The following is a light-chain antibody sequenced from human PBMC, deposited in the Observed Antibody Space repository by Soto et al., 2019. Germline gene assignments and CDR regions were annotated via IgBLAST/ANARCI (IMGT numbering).Light chain of an antibody. Sequence: EIVMTQSPGTLSLSPGERATLSCRAGQSVSSNYLAWYQQKPGQAPRLLIYGASTRATSFPARFSGSGSGTDFTLTISSLQSEDFAVYYCQQYNNWPWTFGQGTKVDIK. J-gene: IGKJ1*01. CDR2: GAS. CDR3: QQYNNWPWT. CDR1: QSVSSN. V-gene: IGKV3-15*01.